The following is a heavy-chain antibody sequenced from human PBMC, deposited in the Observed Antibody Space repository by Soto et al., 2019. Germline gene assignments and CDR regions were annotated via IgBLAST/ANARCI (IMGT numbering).Heavy chain of an antibody. V-gene: IGHV4-59*08. CDR2: IYYSGST. J-gene: IGHJ4*02. CDR1: GGSISSYY. D-gene: IGHD3-10*01. CDR3: ARQYYYGSGSPTYFDY. Sequence: SETLSLTCTVSGGSISSYYWSWIRQPPGKGLEWIGYIYYSGSTNYNPSLKSRVTISVDTSKNQFSLKLSFVTAADTAVYYCARQYYYGSGSPTYFDYWGQGTLVTVSS.